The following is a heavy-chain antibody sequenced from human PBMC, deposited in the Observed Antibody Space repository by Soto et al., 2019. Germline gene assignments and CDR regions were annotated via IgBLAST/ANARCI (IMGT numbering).Heavy chain of an antibody. J-gene: IGHJ6*02. D-gene: IGHD2-15*01. CDR1: GFTFSSYE. CDR2: ISSSGSTI. CDR3: ARDEGYCSGGSCYYYYYYGMDV. V-gene: IGHV3-48*03. Sequence: VGSLRLSCAASGFTFSSYEMNWVRQAPGKGLEWVSYISSSGSTIYYADSVKGRFTISRDNAKNSLYLQMNSLRAEDTAVYYCARDEGYCSGGSCYYYYYYGMDVWGQGTTVTVSS.